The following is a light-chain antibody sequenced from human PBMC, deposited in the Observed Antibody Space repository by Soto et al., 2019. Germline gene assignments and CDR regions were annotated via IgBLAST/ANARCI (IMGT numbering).Light chain of an antibody. CDR2: GAS. J-gene: IGKJ5*01. CDR3: QVRTNWSIA. CDR1: QSVSTN. V-gene: IGKV3-15*01. Sequence: EIVMTQSPPTLSVSPGSSSTLSCRASQSVSTNLAWYQQKPGQVPRVLIYGASTRATEIPARFSGTGSGTDFTLTINNLEPEDFAVYYCQVRTNWSIAFGRGTRLEIK.